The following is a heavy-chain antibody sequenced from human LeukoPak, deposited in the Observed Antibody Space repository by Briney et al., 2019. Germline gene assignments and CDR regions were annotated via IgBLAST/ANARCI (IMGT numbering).Heavy chain of an antibody. V-gene: IGHV3-21*01. D-gene: IGHD3-10*01. CDR3: AREVGDPYYYMDV. CDR2: ISSSSSYI. J-gene: IGHJ6*03. CDR1: GFTLSSYS. Sequence: GGSLRLSCAASGFTLSSYSMNWVRQAPGKGLEWVSSISSSSSYIYYADSVKGRFTISRDNAKNSLYLQMNSLRAEDTAVYYCAREVGDPYYYMDVWGKGTTVTVSS.